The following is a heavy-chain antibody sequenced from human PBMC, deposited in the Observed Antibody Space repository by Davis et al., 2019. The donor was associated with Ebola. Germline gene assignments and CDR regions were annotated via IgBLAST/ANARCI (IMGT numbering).Heavy chain of an antibody. J-gene: IGHJ4*02. CDR1: GFTFDDYA. CDR3: ATDRNWDFDY. D-gene: IGHD7-27*01. V-gene: IGHV3-48*02. CDR2: ISDSSTTI. Sequence: GGSLRLSCAASGFTFDDYAMHWVRQAPGKGLEWVSYISDSSTTIYYADSVKGRFTISRDNAKNSLYLQMNSLRDEDTAVYYCATDRNWDFDYWGQGTLVTVSS.